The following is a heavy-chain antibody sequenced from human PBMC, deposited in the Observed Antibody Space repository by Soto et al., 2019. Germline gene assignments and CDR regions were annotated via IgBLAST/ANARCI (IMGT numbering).Heavy chain of an antibody. D-gene: IGHD4-17*01. V-gene: IGHV3-33*01. CDR1: GFTFSSYG. Sequence: PGGSLRLSCAASGFTFSSYGMHWVRQAPGKGLEWVAVIWYDGSNKYYADSVKGRFTISRDNSKNTLYLQMNSLRAEDTAVYYCARNYGDDYGAFDIWGQGTMVTVSS. CDR3: ARNYGDDYGAFDI. J-gene: IGHJ3*02. CDR2: IWYDGSNK.